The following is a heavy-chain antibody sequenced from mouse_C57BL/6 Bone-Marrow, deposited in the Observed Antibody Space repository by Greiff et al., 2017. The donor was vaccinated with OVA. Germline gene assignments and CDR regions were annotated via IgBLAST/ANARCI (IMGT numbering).Heavy chain of an antibody. Sequence: QVQLQQPGAELVKPGASVKVSCKASGYTFTSYWVHWVKQRPGQGLEWIGRIHPSDSDTNYNQKFKGKATLTVDKSSSTAYMQLSSLTSEDSAVYYCASYSNYVAWFAYWGQGTLVTVSA. V-gene: IGHV1-74*01. CDR2: IHPSDSDT. D-gene: IGHD2-5*01. CDR3: ASYSNYVAWFAY. J-gene: IGHJ3*01. CDR1: GYTFTSYW.